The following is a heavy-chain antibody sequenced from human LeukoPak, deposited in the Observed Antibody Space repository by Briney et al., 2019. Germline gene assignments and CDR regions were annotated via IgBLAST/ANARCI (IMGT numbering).Heavy chain of an antibody. V-gene: IGHV1-46*01. CDR2: INPSGGST. D-gene: IGHD1-26*01. J-gene: IGHJ4*02. CDR1: GYTFTSYY. CDR3: ARDPKSGARKYYFDY. Sequence: ASVKVSCKASGYTFTSYYMHWVRQAPGQGLEWMGIINPSGGSTSYAQKFQGRVTMTRDTSTSTVYMELSSLRSEDTAVYYCARDPKSGARKYYFDYWGQRTLVTVSS.